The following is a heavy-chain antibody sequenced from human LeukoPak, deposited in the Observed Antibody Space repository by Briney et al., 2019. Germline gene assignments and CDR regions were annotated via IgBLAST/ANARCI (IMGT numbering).Heavy chain of an antibody. CDR3: ATFDGLTAISY. CDR2: IDSRSRYI. CDR1: GFIFSNYY. Sequence: GGSLRLSCAASGFIFSNYYMTWVRQSPGKGLEWVSSIDSRSRYIHYTDSVKGRFTISRDNAKNSLYLQMNSLRVGDTAVYYCATFDGLTAISYWGQGSLVTVSS. V-gene: IGHV3-21*01. D-gene: IGHD2-21*02. J-gene: IGHJ4*02.